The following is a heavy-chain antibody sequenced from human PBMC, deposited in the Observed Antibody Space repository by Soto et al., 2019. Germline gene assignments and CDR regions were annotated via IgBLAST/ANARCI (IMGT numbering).Heavy chain of an antibody. D-gene: IGHD3-16*01. CDR3: ARGGGQTYYYYPMDL. Sequence: SVKVSCKASGYTFTYYYIHWVRQAPGQGLEWMGYINPNSGGTRFQQRFQDRVAMTRDTTFNTTYLELSRLASDDTAVYYCARGGGQTYYYYPMDLWGQGTTVTVSS. V-gene: IGHV1-2*02. J-gene: IGHJ6*02. CDR1: GYTFTYYY. CDR2: INPNSGGT.